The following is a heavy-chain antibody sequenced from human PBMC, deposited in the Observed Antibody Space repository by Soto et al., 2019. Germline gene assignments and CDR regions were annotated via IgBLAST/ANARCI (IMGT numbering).Heavy chain of an antibody. CDR3: ARHEATYYYFYGMDV. Sequence: EESLKISCKSYGYSFTTYWIAWVRQMPGKGLEWMGSIHPGESDTRYSPSFQGQVTISADRSITTAYLQWSSLKASDTAMYYCARHEATYYYFYGMDVSGQGTTVIVSS. J-gene: IGHJ6*02. V-gene: IGHV5-51*01. CDR2: IHPGESDT. CDR1: GYSFTTYW.